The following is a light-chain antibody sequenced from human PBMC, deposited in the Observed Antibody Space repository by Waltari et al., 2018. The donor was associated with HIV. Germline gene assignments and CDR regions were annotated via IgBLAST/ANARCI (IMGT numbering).Light chain of an antibody. J-gene: IGLJ3*02. Sequence: QSVLPPPPSASATPGPRVTLSCSRRRPTLRTHTFNWYHHLPGTAPKLLIYNNNQRPAGVPDRFSGSKSGTAASLAISGLQSEDEADYYCAAWDDSLNGRVFGGGTKLTVL. CDR2: NNN. CDR3: AAWDDSLNGRV. V-gene: IGLV1-44*01. CDR1: RPTLRTHT.